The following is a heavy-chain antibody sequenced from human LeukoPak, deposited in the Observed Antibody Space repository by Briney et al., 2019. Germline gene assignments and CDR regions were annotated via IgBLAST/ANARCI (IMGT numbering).Heavy chain of an antibody. CDR3: ARDNCGPVGSTSDSCYVSHDPFDI. J-gene: IGHJ3*02. V-gene: IGHV1-69*04. Sequence: ASVKVSCKASGVTFSNYGINWVRQAPGQGLGWMGRIIPILGKANYAQKFQGRVTIIADKSTSTVDMELSSLRSEDTAVYYCARDNCGPVGSTSDSCYVSHDPFDIWGQGTMVTVSS. D-gene: IGHD2-15*01. CDR1: GVTFSNYG. CDR2: IIPILGKA.